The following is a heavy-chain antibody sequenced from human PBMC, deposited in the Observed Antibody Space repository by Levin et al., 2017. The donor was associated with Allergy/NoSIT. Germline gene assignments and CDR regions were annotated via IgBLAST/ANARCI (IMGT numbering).Heavy chain of an antibody. V-gene: IGHV4-39*02. J-gene: IGHJ4*02. CDR2: IYFSGTT. CDR3: ARAPHNSDSSRQFDY. D-gene: IGHD3-22*01. CDR1: GDSISSGLSY. Sequence: SETLSLICTVSGDSISSGLSYWGWIRQPPGKGLEWIGSIYFSGTTFFNPSLKSRVTISVDTPKNQFSLRLSSVTAADTAVYYCARAPHNSDSSRQFDYWGQGTLVTVSS.